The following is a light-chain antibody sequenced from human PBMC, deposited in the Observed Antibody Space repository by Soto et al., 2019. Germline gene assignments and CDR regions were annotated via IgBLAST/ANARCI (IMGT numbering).Light chain of an antibody. CDR2: EVS. Sequence: QSVLTQPASVSGSPGQSITISCTGTSSDVGGYNYVSWYQQQSGKAPKLMIHEVSNRPSGVPDRFSGSKSGNTASMTISGLQAEDEADYYCQSYDSSLSASYVFGGGTKVTVL. CDR1: SSDVGGYNY. CDR3: QSYDSSLSASYV. V-gene: IGLV2-14*01. J-gene: IGLJ1*01.